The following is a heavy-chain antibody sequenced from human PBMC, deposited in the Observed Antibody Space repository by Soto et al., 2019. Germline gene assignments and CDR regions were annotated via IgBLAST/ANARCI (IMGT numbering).Heavy chain of an antibody. CDR2: IGGSGDST. Sequence: HPGGSLRLSCAASGFTFSNYGMSWVRQAPGRGPEWVSAIGGSGDSTYYADSVQGRFSISRDHSKNTLFLQMSSLRAEDTAVYYCAKSPPVTIFGVVIQYFDTWGQGTLVTVS. CDR3: AKSPPVTIFGVVIQYFDT. D-gene: IGHD3-3*01. J-gene: IGHJ4*02. CDR1: GFTFSNYG. V-gene: IGHV3-23*01.